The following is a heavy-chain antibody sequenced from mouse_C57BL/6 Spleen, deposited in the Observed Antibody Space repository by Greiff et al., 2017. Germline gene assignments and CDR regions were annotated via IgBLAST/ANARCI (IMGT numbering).Heavy chain of an antibody. D-gene: IGHD2-5*01. CDR1: GYTFTSSW. J-gene: IGHJ2*01. CDR3: ARYYSNALDY. CDR2: IDPSDNYT. V-gene: IGHV1-69*01. Sequence: QVQLQQPGAELVMPGASVKLSCKASGYTFTSSWMHWVKQRPGQGLEWIGEIDPSDNYTNYTQKFKGKFTLTVDKSSSTAYMQLSSLTSEDSAVYYCARYYSNALDYWGQGTTLTVSS.